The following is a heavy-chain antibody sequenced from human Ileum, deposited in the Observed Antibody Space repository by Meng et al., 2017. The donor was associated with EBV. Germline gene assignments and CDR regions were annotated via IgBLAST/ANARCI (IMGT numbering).Heavy chain of an antibody. Sequence: QVQLRGSGPGLVKPSETLSLTCSVSGCSVSSGGNYWSWIRQPPGKGLEWIGYIYNSGSTNYNPSLKSRVTISVDTSKNQFSLKLSSVTAADTAVYYCARDGYSSGSDWGQGTLVTVSS. CDR1: GCSVSSGGNY. V-gene: IGHV4-61*08. D-gene: IGHD6-19*01. J-gene: IGHJ4*02. CDR3: ARDGYSSGSD. CDR2: IYNSGST.